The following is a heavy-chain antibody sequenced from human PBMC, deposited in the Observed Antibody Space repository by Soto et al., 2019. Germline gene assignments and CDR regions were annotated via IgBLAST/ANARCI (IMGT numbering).Heavy chain of an antibody. CDR3: ARARRVTTYFDY. CDR1: GGSISSGDYY. CDR2: IYYSGST. V-gene: IGHV4-30-4*01. D-gene: IGHD4-17*01. Sequence: PSETLSLTCTVSGGSISSGDYYWSWIRQPPGKGLEWIGYIYYSGSTYYNPSLKSRVTISVDTSKNQFSLKLSSVTAADTAVYYCARARRVTTYFDYWRQGTLVTVSS. J-gene: IGHJ4*02.